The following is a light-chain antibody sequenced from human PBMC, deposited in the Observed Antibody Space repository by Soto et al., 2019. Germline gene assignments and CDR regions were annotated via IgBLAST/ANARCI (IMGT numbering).Light chain of an antibody. V-gene: IGKV1-9*01. CDR3: QQLNTYPRT. J-gene: IGKJ3*01. CDR2: AAS. CDR1: QGISSY. Sequence: IQLTQSPSSLSASVGDRVTITCRASQGISSYLAWYQQKPGKAPKLLIYAASTLQSGVPSRFGGSGSGTHFTLTISSLQPEDFATYYCQQLNTYPRTFGPGTKVDIK.